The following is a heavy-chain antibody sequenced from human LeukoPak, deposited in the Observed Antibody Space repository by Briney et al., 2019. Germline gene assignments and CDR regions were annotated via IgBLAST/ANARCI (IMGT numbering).Heavy chain of an antibody. CDR1: GGSISSSHYY. CDR2: IYYSGST. V-gene: IGHV4-39*07. Sequence: SETLSLTCNVSGGSISSSHYYWGWIRQPPGKGLEWIGSIYYSGSTSYNPSLRSRVTMSVDTSKNQFSLKLSSVTAADTAVYYCARLSTVTTSFDYWGQGTLVTVSS. CDR3: ARLSTVTTSFDY. J-gene: IGHJ4*02. D-gene: IGHD4-17*01.